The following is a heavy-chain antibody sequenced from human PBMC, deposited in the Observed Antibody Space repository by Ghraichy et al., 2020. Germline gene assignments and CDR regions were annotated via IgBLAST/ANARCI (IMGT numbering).Heavy chain of an antibody. V-gene: IGHV3-23*01. Sequence: GGSLRLSCAASKFTFSSYAMSWVRQAPGKGLEWVSDISGSAARTHYADSVKGRFTISRDNSKNTLYLQMNSLRAEDTAVYYCAVWLDGGLYNWGQGTLVTVSS. D-gene: IGHD6-19*01. J-gene: IGHJ4*02. CDR2: ISGSAART. CDR1: KFTFSSYA. CDR3: AVWLDGGLYN.